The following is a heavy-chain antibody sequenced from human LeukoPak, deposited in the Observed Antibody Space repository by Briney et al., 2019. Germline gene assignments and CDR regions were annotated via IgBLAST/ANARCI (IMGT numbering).Heavy chain of an antibody. V-gene: IGHV4-39*07. D-gene: IGHD2/OR15-2a*01. CDR3: ARAVIVRGTHPFDY. CDR2: IYYTGST. Sequence: SETLSLTCTVSGGSISSSNYYWGWIRQPPGKGLEWIGNIYYTGSTYYSSSLKSRVTISVDTSKNQFSLKLSSVTAADTAVYYCARAVIVRGTHPFDYWGQGILVIVSS. CDR1: GGSISSSNYY. J-gene: IGHJ4*02.